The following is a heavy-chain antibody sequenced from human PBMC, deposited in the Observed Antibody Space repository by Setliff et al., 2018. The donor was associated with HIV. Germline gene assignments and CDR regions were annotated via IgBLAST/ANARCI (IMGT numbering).Heavy chain of an antibody. Sequence: GASVKVSCKASGYTFTTNYIHWARQAPGQGLEWMGWINPNSGGTNYAQKFQGRVTMTRDTSIYTAYMELSRLRSDDTALYYCARAYYDSVWGSHRYRFYYFDYWGQGSLVTVSS. CDR1: GYTFTTNY. D-gene: IGHD3-16*02. V-gene: IGHV1-2*02. CDR2: INPNSGGT. J-gene: IGHJ4*02. CDR3: ARAYYDSVWGSHRYRFYYFDY.